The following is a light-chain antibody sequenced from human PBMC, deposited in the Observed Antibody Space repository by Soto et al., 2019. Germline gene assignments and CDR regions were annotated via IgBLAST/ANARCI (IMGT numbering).Light chain of an antibody. CDR3: QSYDSSLSGSV. J-gene: IGLJ2*01. Sequence: QSVLTQPPSVSGAPGQRGTISCTASSSNIGAGYDVHWYQQLPGTAPKLLIYGNSNRPSGVPDRFSGSKSGTSASLAITGLQAEDEADYYCQSYDSSLSGSVFGGGTKLTVL. CDR2: GNS. V-gene: IGLV1-40*01. CDR1: SSNIGAGYD.